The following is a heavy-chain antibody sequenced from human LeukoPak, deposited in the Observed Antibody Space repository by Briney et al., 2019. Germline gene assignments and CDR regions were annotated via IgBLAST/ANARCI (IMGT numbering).Heavy chain of an antibody. D-gene: IGHD1-26*01. CDR1: GGSISIYY. V-gene: IGHV4-4*07. CDR2: IYTSGST. Sequence: PSETLSLPCTVSGGSISIYYWSWIRQPAGKGLEWIGRIYTSGSTNYNPSLKSRVTMSVDTSKNQFSLKLSSVTAAETAVYYCAREEVGATDAFDIWGQGTMVTVSS. CDR3: AREEVGATDAFDI. J-gene: IGHJ3*02.